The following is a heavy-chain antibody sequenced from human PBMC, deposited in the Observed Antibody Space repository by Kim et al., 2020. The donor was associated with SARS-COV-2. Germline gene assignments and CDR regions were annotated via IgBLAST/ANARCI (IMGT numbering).Heavy chain of an antibody. V-gene: IGHV3-30*01. J-gene: IGHJ6*02. Sequence: NGRFTNSRDNSKNTLYLQMNSLRAEDTAVYYCARSLVGATVYYYYYGMDVWGQGTTVTVSS. D-gene: IGHD1-26*01. CDR3: ARSLVGATVYYYYYGMDV.